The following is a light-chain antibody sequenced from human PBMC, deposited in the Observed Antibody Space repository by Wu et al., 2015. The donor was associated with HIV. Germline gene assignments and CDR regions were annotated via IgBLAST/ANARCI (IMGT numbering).Light chain of an antibody. CDR1: SD. CDR2: EAY. CDR3: QQYGSSPIT. J-gene: IGKJ5*01. Sequence: SDLARLYQHKSDQSPRLLIYEAYKRAAGVPGRFSAAGSGTGFSLTITGLDPEDFASYFCQQYGSSPITFGPGTRL. V-gene: IGKV3-20*01.